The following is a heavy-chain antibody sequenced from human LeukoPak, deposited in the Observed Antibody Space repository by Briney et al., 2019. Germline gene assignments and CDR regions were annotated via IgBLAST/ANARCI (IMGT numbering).Heavy chain of an antibody. J-gene: IGHJ3*02. V-gene: IGHV4-31*03. CDR3: ARDGEGYCSSTSCGFGI. Sequence: PSETLSLTCTVSGGSISSGGYYWSWIRQHPGKGLEWIGYIYYSGSTYYNPSLKSRVTISVDTSKNQFSLKLSSVTAADTAVYYCARDGEGYCSSTSCGFGIWGQGTMVTVSS. D-gene: IGHD2-2*01. CDR2: IYYSGST. CDR1: GGSISSGGYY.